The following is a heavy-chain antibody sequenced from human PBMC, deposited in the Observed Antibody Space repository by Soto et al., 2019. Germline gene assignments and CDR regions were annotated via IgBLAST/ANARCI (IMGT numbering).Heavy chain of an antibody. D-gene: IGHD3-9*01. V-gene: IGHV3-30*18. CDR2: ISYDGSNK. J-gene: IGHJ6*02. CDR3: AKAPGSGLRYWEYYGMDV. CDR1: GFTFSSYG. Sequence: GGSLRLSCAASGFTFSSYGMHWVRQAPGKGLEWVAVISYDGSNKYYADSVKGRFTISRDNSKNTLYLQMNSLRAEDTAVYYCAKAPGSGLRYWEYYGMDVWGQGTTVTVSS.